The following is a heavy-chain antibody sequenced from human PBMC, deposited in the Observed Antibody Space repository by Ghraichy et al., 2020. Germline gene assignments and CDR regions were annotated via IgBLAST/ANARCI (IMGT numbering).Heavy chain of an antibody. CDR2: TYYRSKWYN. CDR1: GDSVSSNSAS. J-gene: IGHJ6*02. V-gene: IGHV6-1*01. D-gene: IGHD3-10*01. Sequence: SQTLSLTCAISGDSVSSNSASWNWIRQSPSRGLEWLGRTYYRSKWYNDYAVSVKSRITINPDTSKNQFSLQLNSVTPEDTAVYYCARAGGTMVRGVIITSYYYYYGMDVWGQGTTVTVSS. CDR3: ARAGGTMVRGVIITSYYYYYGMDV.